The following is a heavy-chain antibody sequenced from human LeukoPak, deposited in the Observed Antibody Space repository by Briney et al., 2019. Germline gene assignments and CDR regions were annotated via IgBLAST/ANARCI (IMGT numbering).Heavy chain of an antibody. J-gene: IGHJ5*02. CDR3: AREYGGARNWFDP. CDR1: GFTFSNAW. D-gene: IGHD3-16*01. V-gene: IGHV3-21*01. CDR2: ISSSSSYI. Sequence: GGSLRLSCAASGFTFSNAWMSWVRQAPGKGLEWVSSISSSSSYIYYADSVKGRFTISRDNTKNSLYLQMNSLRAEDTAVYYCAREYGGARNWFDPWGQGTLVTVSS.